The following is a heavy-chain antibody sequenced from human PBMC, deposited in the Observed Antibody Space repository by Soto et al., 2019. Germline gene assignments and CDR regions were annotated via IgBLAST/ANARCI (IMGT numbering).Heavy chain of an antibody. Sequence: SVKVSCKASGGTFSSYAISWVRQAPGQGLEWMGGIIPIFGTANYAQKFQGRVTITADKSTSTAYMELSSLRSEDTAVYYCARDPRPRYFDWLLGHNWFDPWGQGTLVTVSS. D-gene: IGHD3-9*01. CDR1: GGTFSSYA. CDR2: IIPIFGTA. J-gene: IGHJ5*02. CDR3: ARDPRPRYFDWLLGHNWFDP. V-gene: IGHV1-69*06.